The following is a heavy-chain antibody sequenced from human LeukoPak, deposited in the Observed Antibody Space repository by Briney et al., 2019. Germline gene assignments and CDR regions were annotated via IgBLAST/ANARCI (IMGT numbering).Heavy chain of an antibody. V-gene: IGHV3-48*01. J-gene: IGHJ4*02. Sequence: GRSLRLSCAASGFTFSSYSMNWVRQAPGKGLEWVSYISSSSSTIYYADSVKGRFTISRDNAKNSLYLQMNSLRAEDTAVYYCARDEVYYGSGSYYDLYFDYWGQGTLVTVSS. CDR2: ISSSSSTI. CDR3: ARDEVYYGSGSYYDLYFDY. CDR1: GFTFSSYS. D-gene: IGHD3-10*01.